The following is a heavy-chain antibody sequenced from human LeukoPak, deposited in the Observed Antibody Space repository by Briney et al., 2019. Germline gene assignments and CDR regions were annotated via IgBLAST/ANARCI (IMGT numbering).Heavy chain of an antibody. Sequence: RASVKVSCKASGGTFSSYAISWVRQAPGQGLEWMGGIIPIFGTANYAQKFQGRVTITADESTSTAYMELSSLRSEDTAVYYCAMAPLYGSGSYSPFDYWGQGTLVTVSS. D-gene: IGHD3-10*01. J-gene: IGHJ4*02. V-gene: IGHV1-69*13. CDR1: GGTFSSYA. CDR2: IIPIFGTA. CDR3: AMAPLYGSGSYSPFDY.